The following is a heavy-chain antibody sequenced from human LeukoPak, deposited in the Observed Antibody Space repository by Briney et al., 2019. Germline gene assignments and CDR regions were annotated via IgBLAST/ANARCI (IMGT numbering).Heavy chain of an antibody. CDR3: ARVKHMVRGVIAWFDP. CDR2: INHSGST. Sequence: SETLSLTCAVYGGSFSGYYWRWIRQPPGKGLEWIGEINHSGSTNYNPSLKSRVTISVDTSKNQFSLKLSSVTAADTAVYYCARVKHMVRGVIAWFDPWGQGTLVTVSS. D-gene: IGHD3-10*01. CDR1: GGSFSGYY. V-gene: IGHV4-34*01. J-gene: IGHJ5*02.